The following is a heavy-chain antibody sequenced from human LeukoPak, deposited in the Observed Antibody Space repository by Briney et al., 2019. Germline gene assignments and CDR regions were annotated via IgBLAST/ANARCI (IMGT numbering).Heavy chain of an antibody. V-gene: IGHV1-18*01. D-gene: IGHD3-10*01. J-gene: IGHJ4*02. CDR1: GYTFTSYG. CDR3: ARDVRRGGSFDY. CDR2: ISAYNGNT. Sequence: ASVKVSCKASGYTFTSYGISWVRQAPGQGLEWMGWISAYNGNTNYAQKLQDRVTMTTDTSTSTAYMELRSLRSDDTAVYYCARDVRRGGSFDYWGQGTLVTVSS.